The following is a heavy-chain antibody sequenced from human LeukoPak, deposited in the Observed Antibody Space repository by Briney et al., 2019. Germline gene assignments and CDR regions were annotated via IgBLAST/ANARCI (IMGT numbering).Heavy chain of an antibody. CDR1: GGTFSSYA. D-gene: IGHD3-22*01. Sequence: GASVKVSCKASGGTFSSYAISWVRQAPGQGLEWMGGIIPIFGTANYAQKFQGRVTMTTDTSTSTAYMELRSLRSDDTAVFYCARVRDYYYDTTTYYYFDYWGQGTLVTVSS. CDR3: ARVRDYYYDTTTYYYFDY. J-gene: IGHJ4*02. CDR2: IIPIFGTA. V-gene: IGHV1-69*05.